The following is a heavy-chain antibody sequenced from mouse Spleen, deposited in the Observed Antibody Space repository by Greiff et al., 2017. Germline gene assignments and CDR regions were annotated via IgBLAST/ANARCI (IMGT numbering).Heavy chain of an antibody. J-gene: IGHJ4*01. Sequence: EVMLVESGPGLVKPSQSLSLTCTVTGYSITSDYAWNWIRQFPGNKLEWMGYISYSGSTSYNPSLKSRISITRDTSKNQFFLQLNSVTTEDTATYYCARFSSYVNYAMDYWGQGTSVTVSS. V-gene: IGHV3-2*02. CDR3: ARFSSYVNYAMDY. CDR2: ISYSGST. CDR1: GYSITSDYA. D-gene: IGHD1-1*01.